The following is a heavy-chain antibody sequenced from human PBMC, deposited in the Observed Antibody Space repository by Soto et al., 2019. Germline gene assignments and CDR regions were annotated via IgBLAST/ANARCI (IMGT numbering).Heavy chain of an antibody. CDR2: IIPIFGTA. CDR1: GGTFSSYA. Sequence: GASVKVSCKASGGTFSSYAISWVRQAPGQGLEWMGGIIPIFGTANYAQKFQGRVTITADKSTSTAYMELSSLRAEDTATYYCARGKSRDAYNPLGYWGPGTLVTVSS. CDR3: ARGKSRDAYNPLGY. V-gene: IGHV1-69*06. J-gene: IGHJ4*02. D-gene: IGHD1-1*01.